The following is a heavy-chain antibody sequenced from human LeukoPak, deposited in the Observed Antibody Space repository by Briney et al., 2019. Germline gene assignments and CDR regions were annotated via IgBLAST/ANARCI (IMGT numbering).Heavy chain of an antibody. D-gene: IGHD1-20*01. CDR1: GFTFSSYA. CDR2: MSYDGSNK. V-gene: IGHV3-30-3*02. CDR3: AKILTGTGPTMDV. Sequence: GGSLRLSCAASGFTFSSYAIHWVRQAPGKGLEWVAVMSYDGSNKYYADSVKGRFTISRDNSKNTLYLQMNSLRAEDTAVYYCAKILTGTGPTMDVWGQGTTVTVSS. J-gene: IGHJ6*02.